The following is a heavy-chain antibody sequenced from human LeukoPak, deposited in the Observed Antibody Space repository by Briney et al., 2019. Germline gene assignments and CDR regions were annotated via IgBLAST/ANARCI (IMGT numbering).Heavy chain of an antibody. Sequence: SETLSLTCTVSGGSISSGDYYWSWIRQPPGKGLEWIGYIYYSGSTYYNPSLKSRVTISVDTSKNQFSLKLSSVTAADTAVYYCAREDYYDSSGYYFDYWGQGTLVTVSS. CDR3: AREDYYDSSGYYFDY. CDR2: IYYSGST. J-gene: IGHJ4*02. D-gene: IGHD3-22*01. V-gene: IGHV4-30-4*08. CDR1: GGSISSGDYY.